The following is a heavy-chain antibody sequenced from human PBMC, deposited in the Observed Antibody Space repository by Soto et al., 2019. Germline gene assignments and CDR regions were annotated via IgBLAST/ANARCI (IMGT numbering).Heavy chain of an antibody. CDR2: ISYDGSNK. D-gene: IGHD5-18*01. CDR3: AKGQSGIQLWLLDY. CDR1: GFTFSSYG. Sequence: GSLRLSCAASGFTFSSYGMHWVRQAPGKGLEWVAVISYDGSNKYYADSVKGRFTISRDSSKNTLYLQMNSLRAEDTAVYYCAKGQSGIQLWLLDYWGQGTLVTVSS. V-gene: IGHV3-30*18. J-gene: IGHJ4*02.